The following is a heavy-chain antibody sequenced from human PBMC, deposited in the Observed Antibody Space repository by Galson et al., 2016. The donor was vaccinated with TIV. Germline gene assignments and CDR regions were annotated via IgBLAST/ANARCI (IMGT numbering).Heavy chain of an antibody. CDR2: IFSSDEK. CDR1: GFSLPSGRMG. D-gene: IGHD7-27*01. Sequence: PALVKPTQTLTLTCTVSGFSLPSGRMGVSWIRQPPGKALEWLAHIFSSDEKSYTPSLRSRLTISKDTSRSQVVLTMTHMDPVETGTYYCARIELTGADYWGQGILVTVSS. V-gene: IGHV2-26*01. CDR3: ARIELTGADY. J-gene: IGHJ4*02.